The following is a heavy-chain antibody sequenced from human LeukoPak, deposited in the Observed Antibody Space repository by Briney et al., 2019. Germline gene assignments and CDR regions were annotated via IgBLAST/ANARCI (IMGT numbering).Heavy chain of an antibody. V-gene: IGHV4-34*01. CDR2: INHSGST. Sequence: PSETLSLTCAVYGGSFSGYYWSWIRQPPGKGLEWIGEINHSGSTNYNPSHKSRVTISVDTSKNQFSLKLSSVTAADTAVYYCARGGFRHYYDSSGYYDYWGQGTLVTVSS. D-gene: IGHD3-22*01. CDR3: ARGGFRHYYDSSGYYDY. J-gene: IGHJ4*02. CDR1: GGSFSGYY.